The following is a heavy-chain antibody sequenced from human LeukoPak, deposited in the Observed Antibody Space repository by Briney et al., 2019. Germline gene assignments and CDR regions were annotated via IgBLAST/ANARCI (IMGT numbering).Heavy chain of an antibody. CDR1: GFTFSSYG. CDR2: ISYDGSNK. Sequence: GGSLRLSCAASGFTFSSYGMHWVRQAPGKGLEWVAVISYDGSNKYYADSVKGRFTISRDNSKNTLYLQMNSLRAEDTAVYYCAKLAAVAGTLFDIWGQGTMATVSS. J-gene: IGHJ3*02. V-gene: IGHV3-30*18. CDR3: AKLAAVAGTLFDI. D-gene: IGHD6-19*01.